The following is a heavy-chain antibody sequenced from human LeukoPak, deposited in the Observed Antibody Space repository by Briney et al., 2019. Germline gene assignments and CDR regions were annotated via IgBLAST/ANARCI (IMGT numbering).Heavy chain of an antibody. V-gene: IGHV3-21*01. CDR1: GFTFSSYS. CDR2: ISSSSSYI. J-gene: IGHJ3*02. Sequence: PGGSLRLSCAASGFTFSSYSMNWVRQAPGKGLEWVSSISSSSSYIYYADSVKGRFTISRDNAKNSLYLQMNSLRAEDTAVYYCARDPVGDMYYDFWSGSSHAFDIWGQGTMVTVSS. D-gene: IGHD3-3*01. CDR3: ARDPVGDMYYDFWSGSSHAFDI.